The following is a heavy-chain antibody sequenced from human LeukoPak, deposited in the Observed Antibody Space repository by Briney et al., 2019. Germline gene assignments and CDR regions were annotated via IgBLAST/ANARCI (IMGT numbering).Heavy chain of an antibody. CDR2: INPNSGGT. J-gene: IGHJ3*02. V-gene: IGHV1-2*02. CDR3: ASPRSQNDFWSGYSDAFDI. Sequence: ASVKVSCKASGYTFTGYYMHWVRQAPGQGLEWMGWINPNSGGTNYAQKFQGRVTMTRDTSISTAYMELSRLRSDDTAVYYCASPRSQNDFWSGYSDAFDIWGQGTMVTVSS. CDR1: GYTFTGYY. D-gene: IGHD3-3*01.